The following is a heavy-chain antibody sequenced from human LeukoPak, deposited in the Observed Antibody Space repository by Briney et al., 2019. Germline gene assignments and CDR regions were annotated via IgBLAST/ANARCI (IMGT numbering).Heavy chain of an antibody. CDR2: INPSGGST. J-gene: IGHJ6*03. V-gene: IGHV1-46*01. CDR1: GYTFTSYY. CDR3: VRDYPVVVITTWSQRSLSPRTYYYYYMDV. Sequence: GASVKVSCKASGYTFTSYYMHWVRQAPGQGLEWMGIINPSGGSTSYAQKFQGRVTMTRDTSISTAYMELSRLRSDDTAVYYCVRDYPVVVITTWSQRSLSPRTYYYYYMDVWGKGTTVTVSS. D-gene: IGHD3-22*01.